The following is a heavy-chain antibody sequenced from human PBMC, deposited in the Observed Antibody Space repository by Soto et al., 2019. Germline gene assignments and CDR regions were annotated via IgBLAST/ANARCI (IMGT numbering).Heavy chain of an antibody. CDR3: ARDWYSSGLQNGFDP. V-gene: IGHV6-1*01. J-gene: IGHJ5*02. D-gene: IGHD6-19*01. CDR1: GDSVSSNSAA. Sequence: SQTLSLTCAISGDSVSSNSAAWNWIRQSPSRGLEWLGRTYYRSKWYNDYALSVKRRITINPDTSKNQFSLQLNSVTPEDTAVYYCARDWYSSGLQNGFDPWGQGTLVTVSS. CDR2: TYYRSKWYN.